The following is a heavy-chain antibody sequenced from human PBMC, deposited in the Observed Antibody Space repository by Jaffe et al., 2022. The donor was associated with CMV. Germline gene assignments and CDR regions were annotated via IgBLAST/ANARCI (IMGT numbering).Heavy chain of an antibody. D-gene: IGHD2-15*01. J-gene: IGHJ6*03. CDR2: INPNSGGT. CDR3: ARDNYCSGGSCPFYYMDV. CDR1: GYTFTGYY. V-gene: IGHV1-2*04. Sequence: QVQLVQSGAEVKKPGASVKVSCKASGYTFTGYYMHWVRQAPGQGLEWMGWINPNSGGTNYAQKFQGWVTMTRDTSISTAYMELSRLRSDDTAVYYCARDNYCSGGSCPFYYMDVWGKGTTVTVSS.